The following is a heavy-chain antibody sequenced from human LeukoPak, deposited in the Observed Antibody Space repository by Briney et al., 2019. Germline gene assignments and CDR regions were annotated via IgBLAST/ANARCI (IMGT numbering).Heavy chain of an antibody. V-gene: IGHV1-8*01. CDR3: ARSGVLRYFDWLSI. Sequence: ASVKVSCKASGYTFTSYDINWVRQAAGQGLEWRGWMNPNSGNTGYAQKFQGRVTMTRNTSISTAYMELSSLRSEDTAVYYCARSGVLRYFDWLSIWGQGTMVTVSS. D-gene: IGHD3-9*01. CDR1: GYTFTSYD. J-gene: IGHJ3*02. CDR2: MNPNSGNT.